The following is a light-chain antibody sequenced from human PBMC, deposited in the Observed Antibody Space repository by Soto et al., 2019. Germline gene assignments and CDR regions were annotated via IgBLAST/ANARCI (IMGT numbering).Light chain of an antibody. J-gene: IGKJ4*01. CDR2: ETS. V-gene: IGKV1D-16*01. Sequence: DVQMTQSPSSLSASVGDRVSITCRASQSVANWLAWYQQKPGKAPKSLIYETSTLQSGVPSRFSGSGSGTYFTLTINSLQHEDFATYSCQQYNNWPPAFGGGTKVDIK. CDR3: QQYNNWPPA. CDR1: QSVANW.